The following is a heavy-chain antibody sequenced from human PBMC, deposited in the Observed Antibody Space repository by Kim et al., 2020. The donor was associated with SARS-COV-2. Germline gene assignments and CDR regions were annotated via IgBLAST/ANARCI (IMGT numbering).Heavy chain of an antibody. D-gene: IGHD6-19*01. CDR2: ISSSSGTI. V-gene: IGHV3-48*01. CDR1: GFTFSSYS. CDR3: ARDPGAVAFDY. J-gene: IGHJ4*02. Sequence: GGSLRLSCAASGFTFSSYSMNWVRQAPGKGLEWVSYISSSSGTIYYADSVKGRFTISRDNAKNSLYLQMNSLRVEDTAVYYCARDPGAVAFDYWGQGTLVTVSS.